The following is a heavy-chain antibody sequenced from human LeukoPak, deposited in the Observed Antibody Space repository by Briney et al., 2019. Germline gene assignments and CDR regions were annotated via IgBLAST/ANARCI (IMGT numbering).Heavy chain of an antibody. J-gene: IGHJ6*02. CDR2: ISGSGTNT. Sequence: AGGSLRLSCAASGFTFSSYAMIWVRQAPGKGLEWVSSISGSGTNTYYADAVEGRFTISRDTPKSTLFLQMSSLRPEDTAVYYCAKGLGGATRAMDVWGQGTMVTVSS. D-gene: IGHD2-21*01. CDR1: GFTFSSYA. V-gene: IGHV3-23*01. CDR3: AKGLGGATRAMDV.